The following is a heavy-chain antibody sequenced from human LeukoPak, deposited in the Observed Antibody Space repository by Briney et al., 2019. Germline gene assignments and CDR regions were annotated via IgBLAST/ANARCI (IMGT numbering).Heavy chain of an antibody. Sequence: SETLSLTCTVSVGSISSYYWSWIRQPPGKGLEWVGYINYRGSTKYNPSLKSGVTISADTSKTQFSLNLSPVTAAGTAVYFCARMVYGTYLIVGGQGTLVTVSS. D-gene: IGHD4-17*01. V-gene: IGHV4-59*12. CDR3: ARMVYGTYLIV. CDR1: VGSISSYY. CDR2: INYRGST. J-gene: IGHJ4*02.